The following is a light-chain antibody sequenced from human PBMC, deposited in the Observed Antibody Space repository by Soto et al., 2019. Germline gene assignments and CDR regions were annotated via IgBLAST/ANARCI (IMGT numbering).Light chain of an antibody. J-gene: IGKJ4*01. CDR2: AAS. CDR1: QDISGR. CDR3: QQSDSFPLT. Sequence: DIPMTQSPSSVSASVGDTVTITCRASQDISGRLAWYQQKPGKAPNLLIYAASSLQSGVPSRFRGSGYGTEFTLTISSLQPEDFATYYCQQSDSFPLTFGGGTKVELE. V-gene: IGKV1-12*01.